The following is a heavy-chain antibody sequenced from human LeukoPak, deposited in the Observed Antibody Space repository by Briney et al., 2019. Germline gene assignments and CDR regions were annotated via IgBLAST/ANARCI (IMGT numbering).Heavy chain of an antibody. CDR1: GYTFTSYG. Sequence: ASVKVSCKASGYTFTSYGISWVRQAPGQGLEWMGWISAYNGNTNYAQKLQGRVTMTTDTSTSTAYMELSSLRSEDTAVYYCARGPRRITMVRACDYWGQGTLVTVSS. V-gene: IGHV1-18*01. J-gene: IGHJ4*02. D-gene: IGHD3-10*01. CDR3: ARGPRRITMVRACDY. CDR2: ISAYNGNT.